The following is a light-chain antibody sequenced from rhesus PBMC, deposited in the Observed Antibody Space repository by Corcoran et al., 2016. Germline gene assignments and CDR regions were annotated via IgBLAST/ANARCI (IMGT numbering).Light chain of an antibody. CDR3: QHYYATPWA. CDR1: QGITDD. J-gene: IGKJ1*01. CDR2: EAS. Sequence: DIQMTQSPSSLSASVGDRVTITCRASQGITDDLAWYQQKPGETPKLLIYEASSLQSGIPSRFSGSVSGTDFTLTISSLQSEDFATYYCQHYYATPWAFGQWTKVKIK. V-gene: IGKV1-25*01.